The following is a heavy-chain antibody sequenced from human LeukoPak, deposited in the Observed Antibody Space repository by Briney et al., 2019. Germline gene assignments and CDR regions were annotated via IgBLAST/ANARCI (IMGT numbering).Heavy chain of an antibody. D-gene: IGHD3-3*01. J-gene: IGHJ4*02. V-gene: IGHV3-21*01. Sequence: GGSLRLSCAASGFTFSSYSMNWVRQAPGKGLEWVSSISSSSSYIYYADSVKGRFTISRDNAKNSLYLQMNSLRAEDTAVYYCARDGPPLPYDFWSGYLDHWGQGTLVTVSS. CDR1: GFTFSSYS. CDR2: ISSSSSYI. CDR3: ARDGPPLPYDFWSGYLDH.